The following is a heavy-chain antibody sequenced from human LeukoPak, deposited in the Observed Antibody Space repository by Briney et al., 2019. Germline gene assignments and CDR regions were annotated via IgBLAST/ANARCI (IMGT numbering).Heavy chain of an antibody. CDR1: GFAFSSYT. J-gene: IGHJ1*01. D-gene: IGHD2-2*01. CDR3: AKNSPKPAGTYFQH. V-gene: IGHV3-23*01. CDR2: ITTSGAT. Sequence: GGSLRLSCAASGFAFSSYTTTWVRLAPAPGKGLEWVSTITTSGATYYADSVKGRFTISRDNSKNTLYLQMNSLRAEDTAVYYCAKNSPKPAGTYFQHCGQGTLVTVSS.